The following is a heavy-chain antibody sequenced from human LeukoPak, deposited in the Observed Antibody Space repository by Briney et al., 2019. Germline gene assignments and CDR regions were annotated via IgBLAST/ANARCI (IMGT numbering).Heavy chain of an antibody. CDR3: ARDVLLGSTRYLDY. CDR2: IYRSGST. Sequence: PSQTLCLTCSVSGDSINTGYNYWNWVRQHPRKGLEWIGYIYRSGSTYYNPSFESRGTISVDTSKNQFSLRLRSVTAADTAVYYCARDVLLGSTRYLDYWGPGILVTVSS. V-gene: IGHV4-31*03. CDR1: GDSINTGYNY. D-gene: IGHD2-8*02. J-gene: IGHJ4*02.